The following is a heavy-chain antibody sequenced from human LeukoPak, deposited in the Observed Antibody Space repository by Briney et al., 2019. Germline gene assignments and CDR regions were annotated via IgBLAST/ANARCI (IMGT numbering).Heavy chain of an antibody. J-gene: IGHJ4*02. CDR3: ATVTGPGEIDY. V-gene: IGHV3-33*01. D-gene: IGHD3-9*01. CDR1: GFTFGSYG. CDR2: IWYDGSNK. Sequence: PGGSLRLSCAASGFTFGSYGMHWVRQAPGKGLEWVAVIWYDGSNKYYADSVKGRFTISRDNSKNTLYLQMNSLRAEDTAVYYCATVTGPGEIDYWGQGTLVTVSS.